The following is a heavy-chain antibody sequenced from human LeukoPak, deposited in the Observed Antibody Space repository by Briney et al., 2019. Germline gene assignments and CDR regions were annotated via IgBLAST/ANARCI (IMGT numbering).Heavy chain of an antibody. J-gene: IGHJ4*02. Sequence: GGSLRLSCAASGFTFSSYSMNWVRQAPGKGLEWVAVISYDGSNKYYADSVKGRFTISRDNSKNTLYLQMNSLRAEDTAVYYCARSGNYYDSSGYCDYWGQGTLVTVSS. D-gene: IGHD3-22*01. CDR2: ISYDGSNK. CDR3: ARSGNYYDSSGYCDY. V-gene: IGHV3-30*03. CDR1: GFTFSSYS.